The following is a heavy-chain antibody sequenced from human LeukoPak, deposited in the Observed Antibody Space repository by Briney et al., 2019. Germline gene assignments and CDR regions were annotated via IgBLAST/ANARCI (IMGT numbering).Heavy chain of an antibody. D-gene: IGHD3-22*01. V-gene: IGHV3-20*04. CDR2: INWNGGST. CDR3: AKVWVNYDSSGYYYEGGCFDY. Sequence: GGSLRLSCAASGFTFDDYGMSWVRQAPGKGLEWVSGINWNGGSTGYADSVKGRFTISRDNSKNTLYLQMNSLRAEDTAVYYCAKVWVNYDSSGYYYEGGCFDYWGQGTLVTVSS. J-gene: IGHJ4*02. CDR1: GFTFDDYG.